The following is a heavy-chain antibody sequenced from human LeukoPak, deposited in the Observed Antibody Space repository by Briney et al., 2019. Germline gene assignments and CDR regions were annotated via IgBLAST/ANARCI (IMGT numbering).Heavy chain of an antibody. Sequence: SETLSLTCTVSGGSISSSSYYWGWIRQPPGKGLEWIGSIYYSGSTYYNPSLKSRVTISVDTSKNQFSLKLSSVTAADTAVYYCARHRYGSGSKNWFDPWGQGTLVTVSS. CDR3: ARHRYGSGSKNWFDP. V-gene: IGHV4-39*01. D-gene: IGHD3-10*01. CDR2: IYYSGST. J-gene: IGHJ5*02. CDR1: GGSISSSSYY.